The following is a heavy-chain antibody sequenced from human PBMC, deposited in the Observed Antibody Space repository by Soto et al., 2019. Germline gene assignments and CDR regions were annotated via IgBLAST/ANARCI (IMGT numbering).Heavy chain of an antibody. CDR1: GFTFSSYA. CDR2: ISGSGGST. D-gene: IGHD3-3*01. J-gene: IGHJ6*03. V-gene: IGHV3-23*01. CDR3: AKDGGLRFLEWSSQSKYYYYYYMDV. Sequence: GGSLRLSCAASGFTFSSYAMSWVRQAPGKGLEWVSAISGSGGSTYYADSVKGRFTISRDNSKNTLYLQMNSLRAEDTAVYYCAKDGGLRFLEWSSQSKYYYYYYMDVWGKGTTVTVSS.